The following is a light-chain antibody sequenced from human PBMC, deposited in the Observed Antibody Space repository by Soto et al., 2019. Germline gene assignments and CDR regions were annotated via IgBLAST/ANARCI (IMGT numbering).Light chain of an antibody. Sequence: DIVMTQSPDSLAVSLGERATFNCKSSQSVLYSPNNKNYLAWYQQKPGQPPKLLIYWASTRESGVPDRFSGSGSGTDFTLTISSLQAEDVAVYYCLQYYSTPWTFGHGTKVEI. CDR3: LQYYSTPWT. J-gene: IGKJ1*01. CDR2: WAS. V-gene: IGKV4-1*01. CDR1: QSVLYSPNNKNY.